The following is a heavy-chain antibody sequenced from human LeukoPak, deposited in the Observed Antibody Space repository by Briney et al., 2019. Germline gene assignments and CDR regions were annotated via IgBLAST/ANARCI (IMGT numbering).Heavy chain of an antibody. CDR3: ARPDSSSDY. J-gene: IGHJ4*02. D-gene: IGHD3-22*01. Sequence: GESLKISCKGYGYSFTSYWIGWVRQMPGKGLEWTGIIYPYDSDTRYSPSFQGQVTISADKSINTAFLQWSSLKASDSAMYYCARPDSSSDYWGQGTLVTVSS. CDR2: IYPYDSDT. CDR1: GYSFTSYW. V-gene: IGHV5-51*01.